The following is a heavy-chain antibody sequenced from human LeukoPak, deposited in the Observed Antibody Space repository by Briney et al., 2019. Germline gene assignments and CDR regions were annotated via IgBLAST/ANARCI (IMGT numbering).Heavy chain of an antibody. CDR1: GFTFSSYS. J-gene: IGHJ4*02. CDR3: AKGKVRVTGTTY. Sequence: GGSLRLSCAASGFTFSSYSMSWVRQAPGKGLEWVSAISGSGGSTYYADSVKGRFTISRDNSKNTLYLQMNSLRAEDTAVYYCAKGKVRVTGTTYWGQGTLVTVSS. CDR2: ISGSGGST. D-gene: IGHD1-20*01. V-gene: IGHV3-23*01.